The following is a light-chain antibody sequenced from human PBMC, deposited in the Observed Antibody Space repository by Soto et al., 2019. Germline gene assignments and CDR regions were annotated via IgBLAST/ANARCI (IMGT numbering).Light chain of an antibody. V-gene: IGKV1-27*01. CDR2: GAS. Sequence: DIQMTQSPSSLSASVGDRVTITCRASQGISNYLAWYQQKPGKVPELLIYGASTLQSGVPSRFSGSGSGTDFTLIISSLQPEDVATYYCQNYNRAPRTFGQGTKVEIK. CDR3: QNYNRAPRT. J-gene: IGKJ1*01. CDR1: QGISNY.